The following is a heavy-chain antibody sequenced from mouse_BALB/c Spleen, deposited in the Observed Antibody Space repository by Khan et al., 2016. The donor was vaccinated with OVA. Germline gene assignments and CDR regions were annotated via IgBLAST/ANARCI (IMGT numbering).Heavy chain of an antibody. CDR3: ARGRAY. Sequence: EVKLLESGPGLVKPSQSLSLTCTVTDFSITSDYAWNWIRQFPGNKLDWMGYISYSGSTSYHPSLKSRISITRDTSKNQFFLQLNSVTTEDTATYYCARGRAYWGQGTLVTVSA. CDR2: ISYSGST. J-gene: IGHJ3*01. V-gene: IGHV3-2*02. CDR1: DFSITSDYA.